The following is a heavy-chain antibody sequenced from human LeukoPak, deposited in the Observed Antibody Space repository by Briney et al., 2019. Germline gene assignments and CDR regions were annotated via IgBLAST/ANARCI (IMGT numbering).Heavy chain of an antibody. V-gene: IGHV4-59*01. CDR3: AREGRDDYNLFTAFDY. Sequence: SETLSLTCTVSGGSISSYYWAWIRQPPGEGLEWIGYIYYTGSTNYNPALKSRVTISVDTSKNQFSLRLSSVTAADTAVYYCAREGRDDYNLFTAFDYWGRGALVTVSS. CDR1: GGSISSYY. CDR2: IYYTGST. D-gene: IGHD5-24*01. J-gene: IGHJ4*02.